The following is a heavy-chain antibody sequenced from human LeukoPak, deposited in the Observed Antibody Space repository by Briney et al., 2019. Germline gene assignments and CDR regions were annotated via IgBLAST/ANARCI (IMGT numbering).Heavy chain of an antibody. CDR1: GFTFNTYW. J-gene: IGHJ3*01. Sequence: GSPRLSCAASGFTFNTYWMTWVRQAPGKGLEWVTNIKQDGSETYYVDSVRGRFTISRDNAKNSLYLQMNSLRAEDTAVYYCARVGYCSGGSCFNDAFDLWGQGTRVTVSS. CDR3: ARVGYCSGGSCFNDAFDL. V-gene: IGHV3-7*04. D-gene: IGHD2-15*01. CDR2: IKQDGSET.